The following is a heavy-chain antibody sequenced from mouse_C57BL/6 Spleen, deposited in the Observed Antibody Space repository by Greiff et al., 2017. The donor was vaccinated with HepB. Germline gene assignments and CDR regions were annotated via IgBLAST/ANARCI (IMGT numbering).Heavy chain of an antibody. V-gene: IGHV1-85*01. D-gene: IGHD1-1*01. Sequence: QVQLQQSGPELVKPGASVKLSCKASGYTFTSYDINWVKQRPGQGLEWIGWIYPRDGSTKYNEKFKGKATLTVDTSSSTAYMELHSLTSEDSAVYFCARCGDYYGSSYGDDWGQGTTLTVSS. CDR2: IYPRDGST. J-gene: IGHJ2*01. CDR3: ARCGDYYGSSYGDD. CDR1: GYTFTSYD.